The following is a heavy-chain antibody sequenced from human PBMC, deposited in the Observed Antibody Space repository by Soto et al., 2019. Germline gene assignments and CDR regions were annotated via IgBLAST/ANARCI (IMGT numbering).Heavy chain of an antibody. CDR2: IRTKTYGEAV. V-gene: IGHV3-15*07. J-gene: IGHJ3*02. CDR1: GFTFGNAF. CDR3: TSCRGYCTGLVAYDI. D-gene: IGHD2-8*02. Sequence: DVQLVESGGGLVKPGGSLRLSCTASGFTFGNAFMNWVRQAPGKGLEWIGRIRTKTYGEAVDYAAPVKGRFTISRDESKDTMYLQMNSLKTEDSAVYYCTSCRGYCTGLVAYDIWGQGTMVTVSS.